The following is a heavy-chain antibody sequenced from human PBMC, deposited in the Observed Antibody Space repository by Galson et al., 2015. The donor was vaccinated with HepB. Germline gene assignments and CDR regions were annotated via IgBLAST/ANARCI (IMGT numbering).Heavy chain of an antibody. J-gene: IGHJ6*02. Sequence: SLRLSCAASGFTFSSYAMHWVRQAPGKGLEWVAVISYDGSNKYYADSVKGRFTISRDNSKNTLYLQMNSLRAEDTAVYYCARDNIVSSAWWAYYGMDVWGQGTTVTVSS. CDR1: GFTFSSYA. CDR2: ISYDGSNK. D-gene: IGHD6-19*01. V-gene: IGHV3-30-3*01. CDR3: ARDNIVSSAWWAYYGMDV.